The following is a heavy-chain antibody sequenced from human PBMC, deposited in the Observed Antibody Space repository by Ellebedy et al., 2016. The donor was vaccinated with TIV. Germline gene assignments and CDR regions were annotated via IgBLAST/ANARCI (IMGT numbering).Heavy chain of an antibody. CDR1: GYTFTGYY. CDR2: INPNSGGT. Sequence: ASVKVSCKASGYTFTGYYLHWVRQAPGQGLEWMGWINPNSGGTNYAQKFQGRVTMTRDTSISTAYMELSRLRSDDTAVYYCARTAAIPRGYHYYGMDVWGQGTTVTVSS. V-gene: IGHV1-2*02. J-gene: IGHJ6*02. D-gene: IGHD6-13*01. CDR3: ARTAAIPRGYHYYGMDV.